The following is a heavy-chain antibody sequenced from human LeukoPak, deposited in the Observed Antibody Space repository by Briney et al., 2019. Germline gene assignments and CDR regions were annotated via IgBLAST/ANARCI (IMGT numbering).Heavy chain of an antibody. CDR3: AKGKGGYYYYGMDV. CDR1: GLRFDDYA. J-gene: IGHJ6*02. CDR2: ISWNSGTI. Sequence: GGSLRLSCVASGLRFDDYAMNWVRQAPGKGLEWVSSISWNSGTIGYGDSVKGRFTISRDNAKNSLYLQMNSLRAEDTALYYCAKGKGGYYYYGMDVWGHGTTVTVSS. V-gene: IGHV3-9*01.